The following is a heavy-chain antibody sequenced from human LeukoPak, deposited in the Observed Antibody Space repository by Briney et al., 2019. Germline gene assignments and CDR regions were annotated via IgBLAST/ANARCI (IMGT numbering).Heavy chain of an antibody. J-gene: IGHJ6*04. CDR1: GFTLSSYW. CDR2: ISSSSSYI. Sequence: GGSLRLSCAASGFTLSSYWMSWVRQAPGKGLEWVSSISSSSSYIYYADLVKGRFTISRDNAKNSLYLQTNSLRAEDTAVYYCAELGITMIGGVWGKGTTVTISS. V-gene: IGHV3-21*01. D-gene: IGHD3-10*02. CDR3: AELGITMIGGV.